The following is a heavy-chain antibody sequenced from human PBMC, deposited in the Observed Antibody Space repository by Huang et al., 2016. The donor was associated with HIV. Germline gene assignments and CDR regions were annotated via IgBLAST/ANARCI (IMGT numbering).Heavy chain of an antibody. D-gene: IGHD2-15*01. V-gene: IGHV3-7*01. CDR2: IKHDGSQK. CDR3: ARGGYSNFDY. Sequence: EVQLVESGGGLVQPGGSLRLSCAASGFTFNSHWMSWVRQGPGKGLEWVANIKHDGSQKNDMDSVKGRFTISRDNAKNSLSLQMNSLRADDTAVYYCARGGYSNFDYWGQGTLVTVSS. CDR1: GFTFNSHW. J-gene: IGHJ4*02.